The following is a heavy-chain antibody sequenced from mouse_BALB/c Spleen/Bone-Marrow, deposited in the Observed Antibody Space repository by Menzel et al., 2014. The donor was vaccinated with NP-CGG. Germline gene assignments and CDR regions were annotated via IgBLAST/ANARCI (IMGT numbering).Heavy chain of an antibody. CDR1: GYTFSSYW. CDR2: ILPGSGST. CDR3: ARWVPYWEFAY. D-gene: IGHD4-1*01. Sequence: QVQLQQSGAELMKPGASVKISCKATGYTFSSYWIEWAKQRPGHGLEWIGEILPGSGSTNYNEKFKGKATFTADTSSNTAYMQLSSLTSEDSAVYYCARWVPYWEFAYWGQGTLVTVSA. J-gene: IGHJ3*01. V-gene: IGHV1-9*01.